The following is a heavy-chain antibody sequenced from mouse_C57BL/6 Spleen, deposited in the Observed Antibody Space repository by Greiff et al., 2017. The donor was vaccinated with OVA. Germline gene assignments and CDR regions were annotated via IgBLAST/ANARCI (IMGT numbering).Heavy chain of an antibody. V-gene: IGHV5-6*02. CDR3: ARRDRGGYFDD. Sequence: EVMLVESGGDLVKPGGSLKLSCAASGFTFSSYGMSWVRQTPDKRLEWVATISSGGSYTYYPDSVKGRFTISRDNAKNTLYLQMSSLKSEDTAMYYCARRDRGGYFDDWGQGTTLTVSS. D-gene: IGHD2-14*01. CDR2: ISSGGSYT. CDR1: GFTFSSYG. J-gene: IGHJ2*01.